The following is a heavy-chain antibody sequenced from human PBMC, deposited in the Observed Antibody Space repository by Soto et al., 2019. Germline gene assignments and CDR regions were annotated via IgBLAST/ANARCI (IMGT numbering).Heavy chain of an antibody. CDR3: ATQFPELLLLDY. V-gene: IGHV1-69*13. Sequence: ASVKVSCKASGGTFSSYAISWVRQAPGQGLEWMGGIIPIFGTANYAQKFQGRVTITADESTSTAYMELSSLRSEDTAVYYCATQFPELLLLDYWGQGTLVTVSS. J-gene: IGHJ4*02. CDR2: IIPIFGTA. D-gene: IGHD1-26*01. CDR1: GGTFSSYA.